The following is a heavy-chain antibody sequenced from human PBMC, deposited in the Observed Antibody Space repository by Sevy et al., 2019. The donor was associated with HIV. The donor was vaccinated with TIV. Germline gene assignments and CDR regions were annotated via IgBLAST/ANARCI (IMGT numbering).Heavy chain of an antibody. CDR2: ISAYNGNT. D-gene: IGHD7-27*01. CDR1: GYTFTSYG. J-gene: IGHJ4*02. CDR3: ARDGYLGTESYYFDY. Sequence: ASVKVSCKASGYTFTSYGISWVRQAPGQGLEWMGWISAYNGNTNYAQKLQGRVTMTTDTSTSTAYMELRGLGSDDTAVYYCARDGYLGTESYYFDYWGQGTLVTVSS. V-gene: IGHV1-18*01.